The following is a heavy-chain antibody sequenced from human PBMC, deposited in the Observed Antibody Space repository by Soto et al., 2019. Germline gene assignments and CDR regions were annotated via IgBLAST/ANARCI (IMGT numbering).Heavy chain of an antibody. V-gene: IGHV4-4*02. J-gene: IGHJ4*02. CDR1: SGSITSSNW. Sequence: QMQLPESGPGLVKPSGTLSLTCAISSGSITSSNWWSWVRQPPGKGLEWIGEVYNGGHANYNPSLKSRLTISVESENQFSLRLSSVTAADTAVYFCASHLIMPGTRGFDYSGQGSQVTVSS. CDR3: ASHLIMPGTRGFDY. D-gene: IGHD1-26*01. CDR2: VYNGGHA.